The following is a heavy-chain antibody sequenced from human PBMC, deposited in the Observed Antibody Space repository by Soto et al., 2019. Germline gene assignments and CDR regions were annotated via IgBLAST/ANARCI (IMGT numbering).Heavy chain of an antibody. CDR2: ISGSGGST. V-gene: IGHV3-23*01. CDR1: GFTFSSYA. Sequence: PGGSLRLSCAASGFTFSSYAMSWVRQAPGKGLEWVSAISGSGGSTYYADSVKGRFTISRDNAKNSLYLQMNSLRVEDTAVYYCAAYSRGDSPHWGQGTLVTVSS. J-gene: IGHJ4*02. CDR3: AAYSRGDSPH. D-gene: IGHD2-21*01.